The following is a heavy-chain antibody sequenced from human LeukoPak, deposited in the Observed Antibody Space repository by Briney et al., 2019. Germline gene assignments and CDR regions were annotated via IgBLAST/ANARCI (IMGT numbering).Heavy chain of an antibody. V-gene: IGHV3-30-3*01. CDR3: ARDSSGWGGNNWFDP. CDR2: ISYDGSNK. J-gene: IGHJ5*02. D-gene: IGHD6-19*01. CDR1: GFTFGVYG. Sequence: GMSLRLSCAASGFTFGVYGMQWVRQAPAKGLEWVAFISYDGSNKYYADSVKGRFTISRDNSKNTSYLEMNSLRAGDTAVYYCARDSSGWGGNNWFDPWGQGTLVTVSS.